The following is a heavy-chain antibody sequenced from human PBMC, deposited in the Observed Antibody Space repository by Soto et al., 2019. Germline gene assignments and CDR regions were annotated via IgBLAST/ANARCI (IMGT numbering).Heavy chain of an antibody. V-gene: IGHV3-21*01. CDR2: ISSSSSYI. CDR1: GFTFSSYS. D-gene: IGHD3-3*01. J-gene: IGHJ5*02. Sequence: PGGSLRLCCAASGFTFSSYSMNWVRQAPGKGLEWVSSISSSSSYIYYADSVKGRFTISRDNAKNSLYLQMNSLRAEDTAVYYCARDRITIFGVVIISDQNWFDPWGQGTLVTVSS. CDR3: ARDRITIFGVVIISDQNWFDP.